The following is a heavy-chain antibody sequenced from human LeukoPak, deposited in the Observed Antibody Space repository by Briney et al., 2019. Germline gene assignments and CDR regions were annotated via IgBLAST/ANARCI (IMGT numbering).Heavy chain of an antibody. D-gene: IGHD6-13*01. V-gene: IGHV3-30*18. CDR1: GFTFSSYG. Sequence: PGRSPRLSCAASGFTFSSYGMHWVRQAPGKGLEWVAVISYDGSNKYYADSVKGRFTISRDNSKNTLYLQMNSLRAEDTAVYYCAKDPSPSYSSSWYGSPGHWGQGTLVTVSS. J-gene: IGHJ4*02. CDR2: ISYDGSNK. CDR3: AKDPSPSYSSSWYGSPGH.